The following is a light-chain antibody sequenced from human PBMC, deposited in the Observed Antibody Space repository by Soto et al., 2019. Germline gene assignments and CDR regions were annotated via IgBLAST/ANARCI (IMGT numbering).Light chain of an antibody. CDR3: QQYHSFSFT. Sequence: DIQMTQSPSSLSASVGDRVTITCRASQSITSWLAWYQQKPGRALTLLIYDVFNLQSGVPSRFSGSGSGTEFTLTISSLQPDDSATYYCQQYHSFSFTFGQGTKLEIK. CDR2: DVF. V-gene: IGKV1-5*01. J-gene: IGKJ2*01. CDR1: QSITSW.